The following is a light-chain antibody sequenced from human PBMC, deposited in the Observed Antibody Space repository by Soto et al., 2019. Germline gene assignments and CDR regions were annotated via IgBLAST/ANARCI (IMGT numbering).Light chain of an antibody. J-gene: IGKJ4*01. CDR3: QQADSFPLT. Sequence: DIQMTQSPSSVSASVGDRIIITCRASQYISTWLAWYQQKPGEAPKLLIFAASRLHGGVPSRFSGSGSGTDFTLTINNLQPEDFATYYCQQADSFPLTFGGGIKVEVK. V-gene: IGKV1D-12*01. CDR2: AAS. CDR1: QYISTW.